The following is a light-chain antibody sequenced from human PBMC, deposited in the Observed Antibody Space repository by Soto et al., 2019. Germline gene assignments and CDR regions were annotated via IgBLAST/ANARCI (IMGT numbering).Light chain of an antibody. CDR1: QGIRND. CDR2: AAS. V-gene: IGKV1-17*01. Sequence: DIQMTQSPASLSASVGVRVIITGRASQGIRNDLGWYQQKVGKAPKRLIFAASSLQSAVPSRFSGSGSGTEFTLTISSLQPEDFGSYYCLQYNRYPRTFGQGTTV. J-gene: IGKJ1*01. CDR3: LQYNRYPRT.